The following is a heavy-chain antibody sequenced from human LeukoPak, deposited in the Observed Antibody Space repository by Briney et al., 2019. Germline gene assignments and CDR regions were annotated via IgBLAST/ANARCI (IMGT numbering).Heavy chain of an antibody. V-gene: IGHV4-34*01. CDR1: GGSFSGYY. D-gene: IGHD2-15*01. CDR2: INHSGST. J-gene: IGHJ4*01. CDR3: AKGRNCSCGSCRQNDY. Sequence: SETLSLTCAVYGGSFSGYYWSWIRQPPGKGLEWIGEINHSGSTNYNPSLKSRVTISVDTSKNQFSLKLSSVTAADTAVYYCAKGRNCSCGSCRQNDYWGQGTLVTGSS.